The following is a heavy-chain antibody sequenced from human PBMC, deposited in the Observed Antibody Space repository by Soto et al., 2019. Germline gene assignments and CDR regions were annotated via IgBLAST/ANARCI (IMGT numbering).Heavy chain of an antibody. V-gene: IGHV3-23*01. CDR1: GFTFNNYA. J-gene: IGHJ4*02. CDR2: ITGSGGDT. CDR3: AKLGSSSWSPHYYFDY. Sequence: PGGSLRLSCAASGFTFNNYAMGWVRQASGKGLEWFSAITGSGGDTYSADSVKGRFIISRDNSKNTLYLQMNSLRAEDTAIYYCAKLGSSSWSPHYYFDYWGQGTLVTVSS. D-gene: IGHD2-2*01.